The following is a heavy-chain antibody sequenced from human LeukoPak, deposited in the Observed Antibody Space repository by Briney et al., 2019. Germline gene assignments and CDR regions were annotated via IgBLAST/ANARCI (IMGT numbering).Heavy chain of an antibody. CDR3: ARSPYCSSTSCYLFNWFDP. V-gene: IGHV4-38-2*01. J-gene: IGHJ5*02. CDR2: IYHSGST. Sequence: SETLSLTCAVSGYSISSGYYWGWIRQPPGKGLEWIGSIYHSGSTYYNPSLKSRVTISVDTSKNQFSLKLSSVTAAGTAVYYCARSPYCSSTSCYLFNWFDPWGQGTLVTVSS. D-gene: IGHD2-2*01. CDR1: GYSISSGYY.